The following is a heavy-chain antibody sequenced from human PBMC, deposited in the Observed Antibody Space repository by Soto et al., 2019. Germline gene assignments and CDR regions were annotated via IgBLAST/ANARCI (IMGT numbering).Heavy chain of an antibody. D-gene: IGHD2-2*02. CDR3: AREGRGKKAGYNGLVSLGY. CDR2: IIPIFNST. Sequence: SVKVSCKVSGSRFSNYVISWVRQAPGHGLEWLGRIIPIFNSTKYAQGFQGRVTITADKSTSTASLELSSLRSDDTAVYYCAREGRGKKAGYNGLVSLGYWGQGTLVTVSS. CDR1: GSRFSNYV. V-gene: IGHV1-69*06. J-gene: IGHJ4*02.